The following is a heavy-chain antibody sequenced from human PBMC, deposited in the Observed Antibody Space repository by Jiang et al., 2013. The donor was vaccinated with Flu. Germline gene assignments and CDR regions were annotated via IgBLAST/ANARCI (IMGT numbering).Heavy chain of an antibody. J-gene: IGHJ5*02. D-gene: IGHD6-19*01. V-gene: IGHV3-23*01. CDR2: ISGGGGTI. CDR1: GFTFANFA. Sequence: LESGGGLVQPGGSLRLSCAASGFTFANFAMNWVRQAPGKGLEWVSGISGGGGTIFYADSVKGRFTISRDNSENTLYLQLNSLRAEDTAVYYCAKDRGSGWYENWFHPWGRGTLVTVSS. CDR3: AKDRGSGWYENWFHP.